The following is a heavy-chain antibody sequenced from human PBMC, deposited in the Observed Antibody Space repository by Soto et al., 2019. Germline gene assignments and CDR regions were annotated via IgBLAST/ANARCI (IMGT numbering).Heavy chain of an antibody. V-gene: IGHV3-9*01. CDR1: GFRFDDYA. D-gene: IGHD4-17*01. CDR2: ISWNHVTT. Sequence: EVQLVESGGGLVQSGRSLRLSCAASGFRFDDYAMHWVRQAPGKGLEWLSGISWNHVTTGYADSVKGRFTISRDNAKKSLLLQMNSLRAEDTAVYYCAKDIEAHGTTVTHFDNWGQGTQVTVSS. CDR3: AKDIEAHGTTVTHFDN. J-gene: IGHJ4*02.